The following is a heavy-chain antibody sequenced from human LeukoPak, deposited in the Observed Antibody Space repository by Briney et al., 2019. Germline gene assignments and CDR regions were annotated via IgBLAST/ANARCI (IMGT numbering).Heavy chain of an antibody. CDR1: GVSISSYY. CDR2: IYYSGST. V-gene: IGHV4-59*01. CDR3: ARVASHSSSWSYYYGMDV. D-gene: IGHD6-13*01. Sequence: SETLSLTCTVSGVSISSYYWSWIRQPPGKGLEWIGYIYYSGSTNYNPSLKSRVTISVDTSKNQFSLKLSSVTAADTAVYYCARVASHSSSWSYYYGMDVWGQGTTVTVSS. J-gene: IGHJ6*02.